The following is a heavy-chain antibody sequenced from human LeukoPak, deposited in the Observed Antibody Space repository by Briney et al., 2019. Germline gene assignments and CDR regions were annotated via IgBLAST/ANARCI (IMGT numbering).Heavy chain of an antibody. J-gene: IGHJ4*02. D-gene: IGHD3-16*01. CDR3: VGGPARIRY. CDR2: IKTKTDGDRT. V-gene: IGHV3-15*01. Sequence: GGSLRLSCVVSGFTFSNAWMSWIRQAPGKGLEWVGRIKTKTDGDRTDYAAPVEGRFTISRDGSKNTLSLQMNSLKTEDTAVYYCVGGPARIRYCGQGTLVTVSS. CDR1: GFTFSNAW.